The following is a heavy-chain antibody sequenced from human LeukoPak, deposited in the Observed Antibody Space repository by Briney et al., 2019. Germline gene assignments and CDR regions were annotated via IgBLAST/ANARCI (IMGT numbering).Heavy chain of an antibody. J-gene: IGHJ6*02. CDR1: GFTFSSYG. CDR3: ARGWYYGLDV. V-gene: IGHV3-74*01. CDR2: ISTDGSST. Sequence: GGSLRLSCAASGFTFSSYGMYWVRQGPGKGLVCVSHISTDGSSTRYADSVRGRFTISRDNAKNTLYLRMSGLTAEDTAVYYCARGWYYGLDVRGQGTTVIVSS.